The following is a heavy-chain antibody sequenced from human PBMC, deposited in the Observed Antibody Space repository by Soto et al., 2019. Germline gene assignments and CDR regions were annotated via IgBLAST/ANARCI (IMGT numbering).Heavy chain of an antibody. V-gene: IGHV1-18*01. CDR2: MGAHSGQT. D-gene: IGHD3-9*01. CDR1: GYNFTRFG. CDR3: GREGQRLAQEDYYQFNGMDV. J-gene: IGHJ6*02. Sequence: QFQLVQSGAEVKKPGASVKVSCKASGYNFTRFGISWVRQAPGQGLEWMGWMGAHSGQTRYALKFQGRLSMTTDASMSTAYIDLRSLRSDDTALYYCGREGQRLAQEDYYQFNGMDVWGQGTTVIVSS.